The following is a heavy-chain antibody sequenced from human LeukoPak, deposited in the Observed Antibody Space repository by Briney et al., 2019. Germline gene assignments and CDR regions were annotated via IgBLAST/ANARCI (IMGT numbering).Heavy chain of an antibody. CDR1: GYTFSGCY. J-gene: IGHJ5*02. V-gene: IGHV1-2*02. Sequence: GASVKVSCKASGYTFSGCYMHWVRQAPGQGLEWMGWINPKSGGTNEAQKFHDRVTMTRDTSIRTAYMEVSRLRSDDTAVYYCARDEGSGPAHWFDPWGQGTLVTVSS. CDR2: INPKSGGT. D-gene: IGHD3-3*01. CDR3: ARDEGSGPAHWFDP.